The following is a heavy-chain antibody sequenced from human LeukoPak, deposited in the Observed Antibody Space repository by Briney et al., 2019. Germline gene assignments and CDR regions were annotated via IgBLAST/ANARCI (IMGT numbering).Heavy chain of an antibody. V-gene: IGHV4-34*01. CDR1: GGSFSGYY. Sequence: ESSETLSLTCAVYGGSFSGYYWSWIRQPPGKGLEWIGEINHSGSTNYNPSLKSRVTISVDTSKNQFSLKLSSVTAADTAVYYCARIRAYYGGNSPFDYWGQGTLVTVSS. CDR2: INHSGST. J-gene: IGHJ4*02. CDR3: ARIRAYYGGNSPFDY. D-gene: IGHD4-23*01.